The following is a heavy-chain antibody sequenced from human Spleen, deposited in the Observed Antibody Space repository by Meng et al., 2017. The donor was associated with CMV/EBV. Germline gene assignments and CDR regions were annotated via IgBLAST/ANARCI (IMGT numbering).Heavy chain of an antibody. CDR3: ARGRPTGPLGGVIRGPFDY. D-gene: IGHD3-16*02. CDR2: INPNSGGT. J-gene: IGHJ4*02. V-gene: IGHV1-2*02. Sequence: ASVKVSCKTSGYTFTGYFMHWVRQAPGQGLEWMGWINPNSGGTNYAQKFQGRVIMTWDTSISTAYMELSSLRSEDTAVYYCARGRPTGPLGGVIRGPFDYWGQGTLVTVSS. CDR1: GYTFTGYF.